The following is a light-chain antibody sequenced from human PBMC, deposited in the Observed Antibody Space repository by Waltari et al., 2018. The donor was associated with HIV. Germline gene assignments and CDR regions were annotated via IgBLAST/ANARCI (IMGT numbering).Light chain of an antibody. V-gene: IGLV2-11*01. CDR1: SSDVGGYNY. CDR2: DDS. CDR3: SSYAGTYTWV. J-gene: IGLJ3*02. Sequence: QSALTQPRSVSGSPGQSVTISCTGTSSDVGGYNYVSWYQQHPAKAPKLMIYDDSNRPSGIPDRFSGSKSGNTASLTISGLQAEDEADYYCSSYAGTYTWVFGGGTKLTVL.